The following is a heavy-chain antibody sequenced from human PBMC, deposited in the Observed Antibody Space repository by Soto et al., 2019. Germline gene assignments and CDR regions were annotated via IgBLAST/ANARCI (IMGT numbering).Heavy chain of an antibody. V-gene: IGHV3-30*18. CDR2: ISYDGSNK. CDR3: AKDLWVLGADTGFDY. J-gene: IGHJ4*02. D-gene: IGHD3-10*01. Sequence: QVQLVESGGGVVQPGRSLRLSCAASGFTFSSYGMHWVRQAPGKGLEWVAVISYDGSNKYYADSVKGRFTISRDNSKNTLYLQMNSLRAEDTAVYYCAKDLWVLGADTGFDYWGQGTLVTVSS. CDR1: GFTFSSYG.